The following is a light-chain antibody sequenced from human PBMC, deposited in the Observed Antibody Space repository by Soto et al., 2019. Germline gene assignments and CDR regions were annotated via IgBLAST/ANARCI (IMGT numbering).Light chain of an antibody. CDR3: QQYSVYWT. CDR1: QSVSTR. CDR2: DAS. J-gene: IGKJ1*01. Sequence: DMQMTQSPSSLFAAVGDRVTMMVRASQSVSTRLAWYQQKPGKAPKVLIYDASSWAGGVPSRFTGSGSGTEFTLTINSLQPDDFATYYCQQYSVYWTFGQGTKVDIK. V-gene: IGKV1-5*02.